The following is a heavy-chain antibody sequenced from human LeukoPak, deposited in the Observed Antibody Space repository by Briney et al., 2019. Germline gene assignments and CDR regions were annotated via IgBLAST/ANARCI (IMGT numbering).Heavy chain of an antibody. J-gene: IGHJ4*02. CDR1: GIIFSTSD. CDR3: ARHRYYYDSSGYLNYFDY. V-gene: IGHV3-30*02. D-gene: IGHD3-22*01. CDR2: IRFDGNEK. Sequence: GGSHRLSCAASGIIFSTSDMHWVRQAPGEGLEWVAFIRFDGNEKYYADSVKGRFIISRDNSKNTLYLQMSSLRPEDTAVYYCARHRYYYDSSGYLNYFDYWGQGTLVTVSS.